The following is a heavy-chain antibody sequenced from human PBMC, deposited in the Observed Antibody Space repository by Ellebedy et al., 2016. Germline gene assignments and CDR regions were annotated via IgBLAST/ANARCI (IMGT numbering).Heavy chain of an antibody. CDR1: GGSISSSSYY. V-gene: IGHV4-39*01. CDR2: IYYSGST. CDR3: ARAQRTLTGYSSSWHYFDY. Sequence: SETLSLTXTVSGGSISSSSYYWGWIRQPPGKGLEWIGSIYYSGSTYYNPSLKSRVTISVDTSKNQFSLKLSSVTAADTAVYYCARAQRTLTGYSSSWHYFDYWGQGTLVTVSS. D-gene: IGHD6-13*01. J-gene: IGHJ4*02.